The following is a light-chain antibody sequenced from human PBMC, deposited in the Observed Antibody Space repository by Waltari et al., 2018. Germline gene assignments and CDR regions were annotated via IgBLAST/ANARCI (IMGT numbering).Light chain of an antibody. V-gene: IGLV2-23*02. CDR1: SSHVGCHNL. Sequence: QSALTQPASVSGSPGQSIPIPCTGTSSHVGCHNLAPWYQQQPGIAPKLMIYEVSHRPSGVSNRFSGSKSGNTASLTISGLQAEDEADYYCCSYAGSSTWVFGGGTKLTVL. CDR2: EVS. CDR3: CSYAGSSTWV. J-gene: IGLJ3*02.